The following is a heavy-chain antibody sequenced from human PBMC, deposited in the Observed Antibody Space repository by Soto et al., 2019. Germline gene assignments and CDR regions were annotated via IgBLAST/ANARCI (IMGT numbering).Heavy chain of an antibody. J-gene: IGHJ4*02. CDR3: ARYPWAADY. CDR2: IYSGGST. V-gene: IGHV3-66*01. CDR1: GFTVSTKY. D-gene: IGHD3-16*01. Sequence: EVQLVESGGGLVQPGGSLRLSCAASGFTVSTKYMSWVRQAPGKGLEWVSVIYSGGSTFYADSVRGRFTISRDNSKNTVNLQMNSLRAEDTAVYYCARYPWAADYWGQGTLVTVSP.